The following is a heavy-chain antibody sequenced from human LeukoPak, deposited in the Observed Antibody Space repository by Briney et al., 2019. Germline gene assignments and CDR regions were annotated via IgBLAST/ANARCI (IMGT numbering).Heavy chain of an antibody. V-gene: IGHV4-39*07. CDR1: GGSIISTTYY. D-gene: IGHD3-10*01. J-gene: IGHJ4*02. Sequence: SETLSLTCTVSGGSIISTTYYWGWIRQPPGKGLEWIGSIFYSGSTYYNPSLKSRVTISVDTSKNQFSLKLSSVTAADTAVYYCARLERITMVRGVIQRPPFDYWGQGTLVTVSS. CDR3: ARLERITMVRGVIQRPPFDY. CDR2: IFYSGST.